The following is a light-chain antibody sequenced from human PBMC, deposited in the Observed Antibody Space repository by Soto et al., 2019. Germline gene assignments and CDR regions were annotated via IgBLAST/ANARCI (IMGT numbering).Light chain of an antibody. J-gene: IGLJ2*01. CDR2: EGS. CDR3: CSYTGDSIFVV. CDR1: SSDVGSYKL. V-gene: IGLV2-23*01. Sequence: QSALTQPASVSGSPGQSITISCTGTSSDVGSYKLVSWYQQHPSKAPKLIIYEGSKRPSGVSNRFSGSKSGNTASLTISWLQDEDEADYYCCSYTGDSIFVVFGGGTKLTVL.